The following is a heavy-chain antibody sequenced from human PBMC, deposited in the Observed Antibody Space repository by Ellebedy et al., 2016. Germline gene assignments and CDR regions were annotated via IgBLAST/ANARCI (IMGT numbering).Heavy chain of an antibody. CDR3: ARGDYGGKSPGRA. D-gene: IGHD4-23*01. Sequence: ASVKVSXXASGYTLTSYYMNWVRHAPGQGIEWLGIINPSGGNTNYAQKFQGRVSMATDTSTTTVYMELSSLRSEDTALYYCARGDYGGKSPGRAWGQGTLVTVSS. J-gene: IGHJ5*02. CDR2: INPSGGNT. V-gene: IGHV1-46*01. CDR1: GYTLTSYY.